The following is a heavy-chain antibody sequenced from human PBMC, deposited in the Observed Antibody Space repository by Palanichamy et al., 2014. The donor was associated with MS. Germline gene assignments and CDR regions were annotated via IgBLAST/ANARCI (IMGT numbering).Heavy chain of an antibody. CDR2: IDTSSNYI. CDR1: GSTFNGYS. D-gene: IGHD2-2*01. CDR3: ARKGCSISGCYPWFDP. J-gene: IGHJ5*02. V-gene: IGHV3-21*01. Sequence: EVQLVESGGGLVKPGGCLRLSCAASGSTFNGYSMNWVRQAPGKGLEWVSSIDTSSNYIYYAESVKGRFTISRDNAKNSLYLQMNSLRAEDTAVYYCARKGCSISGCYPWFDPWGQGTLVTVSS.